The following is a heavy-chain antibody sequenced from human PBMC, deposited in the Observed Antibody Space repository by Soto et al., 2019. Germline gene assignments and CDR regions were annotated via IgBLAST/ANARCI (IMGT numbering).Heavy chain of an antibody. D-gene: IGHD4-17*01. CDR1: GITFSKAW. V-gene: IGHV3-15*01. Sequence: GGSLRLSCAASGITFSKAWMNWVRQSPGKGLGWVGRIKSRSDGGTTDYAAPVKGRFTISEDDSKDKLWQQMNSLKTEDTAVYYCTTNFYSDHGMDVWGQGTTVTVSS. J-gene: IGHJ6*02. CDR2: IKSRSDGGTT. CDR3: TTNFYSDHGMDV.